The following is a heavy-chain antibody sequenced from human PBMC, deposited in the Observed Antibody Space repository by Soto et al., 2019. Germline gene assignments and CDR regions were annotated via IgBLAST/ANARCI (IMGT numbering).Heavy chain of an antibody. CDR1: GFTFSNAW. CDR2: IKSKSAGGTT. V-gene: IGHV3-15*01. Sequence: EVQLVESGGGLVKPGGSVRLSCAASGFTFSNAWMSWVRQASGKGLEWVGRIKSKSAGGTTEYDAPVKDRFTISRDDSKNTLYLQMNSLKIEDTAVYYCARGHRSSGKIFDSWGQGTLVTVSS. D-gene: IGHD3-22*01. J-gene: IGHJ4*02. CDR3: ARGHRSSGKIFDS.